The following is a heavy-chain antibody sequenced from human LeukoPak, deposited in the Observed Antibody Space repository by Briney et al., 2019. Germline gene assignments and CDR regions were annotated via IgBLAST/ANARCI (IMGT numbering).Heavy chain of an antibody. D-gene: IGHD2-2*01. CDR3: ANGDCSSTSCYQSPLGN. J-gene: IGHJ4*02. V-gene: IGHV3-23*01. Sequence: GASLRLSCAASGFTFSSYAMNWVRQAPGKGLEWVSGITGSGGRTYYADFVKGRFTISRDNSKNTVFLQMNSLRAEDTAIYYCANGDCSSTSCYQSPLGNWGQGTLVTVSS. CDR1: GFTFSSYA. CDR2: ITGSGGRT.